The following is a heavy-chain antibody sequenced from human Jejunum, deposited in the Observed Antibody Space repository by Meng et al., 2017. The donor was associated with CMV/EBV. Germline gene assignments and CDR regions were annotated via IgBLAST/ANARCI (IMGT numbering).Heavy chain of an antibody. CDR1: EFPFSSFW. V-gene: IGHV3-7*01. D-gene: IGHD5-18*01. CDR2: IKQDGSEK. J-gene: IGHJ4*02. CDR3: AGTWIQL. Sequence: RLSCAASEFPFSSFWMSWVRQAPGKGLEWVANIKQDGSEKNYVDSVKGRFTISRDNAKKSLYLQMNSLRVEDTAVYYCAGTWIQLWGQGTLVTVSS.